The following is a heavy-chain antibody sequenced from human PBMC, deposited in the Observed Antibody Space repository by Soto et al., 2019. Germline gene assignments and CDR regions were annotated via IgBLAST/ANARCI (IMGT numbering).Heavy chain of an antibody. V-gene: IGHV1-8*01. J-gene: IGHJ4*02. CDR2: VSPENSNA. CDR1: GYTFTDYD. Sequence: QVQVVQSRAEVKKPGASVKVSCKTSGYTFTDYDINWVRQAPGQGLEYMGWVSPENSNAGYAQQFRGRVSMTTNTIRSTAYLELTDLRYEDTAVYYCEVTTGYWGQGTMVTVSS. D-gene: IGHD2-21*02. CDR3: EVTTGY.